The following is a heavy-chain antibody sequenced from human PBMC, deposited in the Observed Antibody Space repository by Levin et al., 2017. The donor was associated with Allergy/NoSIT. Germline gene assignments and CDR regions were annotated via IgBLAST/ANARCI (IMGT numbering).Heavy chain of an antibody. Sequence: PGESLKISCKGSGYSFTSYWIGWVRQMPGKGLEWMGIIYPGDSDTRYSPSFQGQVTISADKSISTAYLQWSSLKASDTAMYYCARQTGYSSGWYPSPAGMAFDIWGQGTMVTVSS. J-gene: IGHJ3*02. CDR3: ARQTGYSSGWYPSPAGMAFDI. CDR2: IYPGDSDT. CDR1: GYSFTSYW. V-gene: IGHV5-51*01. D-gene: IGHD6-19*01.